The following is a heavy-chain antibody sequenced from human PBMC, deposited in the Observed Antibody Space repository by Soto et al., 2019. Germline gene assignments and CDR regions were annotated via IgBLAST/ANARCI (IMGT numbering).Heavy chain of an antibody. V-gene: IGHV3-48*03. Sequence: GSLGLSCVGAGFTFSNSEINWVRHAPGKGLEWISYIRHSAHIYYADAVKGRFTIYRDNAKNSVYLQMKSLRVEDTAVYYCAKERGPEVSATIVGDVWGQGILVTVSS. CDR2: IRHSAHI. J-gene: IGHJ3*01. CDR3: AKERGPEVSATIVGDV. D-gene: IGHD2-21*01. CDR1: GFTFSNSE.